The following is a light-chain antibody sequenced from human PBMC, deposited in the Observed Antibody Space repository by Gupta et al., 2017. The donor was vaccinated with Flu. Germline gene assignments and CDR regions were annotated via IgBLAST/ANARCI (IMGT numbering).Light chain of an antibody. CDR2: EVS. V-gene: IGLV2-14*01. CDR3: SSYTGSVTV. Sequence: QSALTQPDSVSGSPGQSITISCTGTSSDIGAYNYVSWYQQYPGKVPKLLIYEVSYRPSGISDRFSGSKSGNAASLTISGLQAEDEADYYCSSYTGSVTVFGGGTKLTVL. J-gene: IGLJ3*02. CDR1: SSDIGAYNY.